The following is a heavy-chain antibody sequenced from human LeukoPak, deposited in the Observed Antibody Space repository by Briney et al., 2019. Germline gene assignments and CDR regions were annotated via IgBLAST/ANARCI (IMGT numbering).Heavy chain of an antibody. V-gene: IGHV3-53*01. D-gene: IGHD3-22*01. J-gene: IGHJ4*02. CDR1: GFIVSNNY. CDR3: ARGCYYERSGYCPFDY. Sequence: GGSLRLSCAASGFIVSNNYMNWVRQAPGKGLEWVSIIYSGGGTYYADSVKGRFTISRDNSKNTLYLQMNSLRADDTAVYYCARGCYYERSGYCPFDYWGPGALVTVSS. CDR2: IYSGGGT.